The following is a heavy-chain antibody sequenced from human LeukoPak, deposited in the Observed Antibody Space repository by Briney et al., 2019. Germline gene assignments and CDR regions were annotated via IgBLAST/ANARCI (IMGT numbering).Heavy chain of an antibody. V-gene: IGHV5-51*01. CDR1: GXSFTSYW. Sequence: GEAPKISRKGSGXSFTSYWIGWVRQMPGKGVEWMGIIYPGDSDTRYSPSCQGQITISADKSISTAYLQWSSLKASDTAMYCSARREDTLGIAFDIWGQGTMVTVPS. CDR2: IYPGDSDT. D-gene: IGHD7-27*01. CDR3: ARREDTLGIAFDI. J-gene: IGHJ3*02.